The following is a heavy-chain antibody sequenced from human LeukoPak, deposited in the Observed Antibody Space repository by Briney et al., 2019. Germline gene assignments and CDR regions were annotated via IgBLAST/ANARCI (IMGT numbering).Heavy chain of an antibody. Sequence: SQTLSLTCAISGDSVSSNSAAWNWIRQSPSRGLDWLGRTYYRSKWYNDYAVSVKSRITISPDTSKNQFSLQLTSVPPEDTAVYYCARGSHGSYYDSSGYYDPHYGMDVWGQGTTVTVSS. CDR2: TYYRSKWYN. CDR1: GDSVSSNSAA. J-gene: IGHJ6*02. D-gene: IGHD3-22*01. CDR3: ARGSHGSYYDSSGYYDPHYGMDV. V-gene: IGHV6-1*01.